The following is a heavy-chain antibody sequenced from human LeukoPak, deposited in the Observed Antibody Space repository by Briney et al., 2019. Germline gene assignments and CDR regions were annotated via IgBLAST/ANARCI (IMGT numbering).Heavy chain of an antibody. CDR1: GGSFSGYY. J-gene: IGHJ3*02. D-gene: IGHD3-9*01. Sequence: SETLSLTCALYGGSFSGYYWTWIRQPPGKGLEWIGEINHSGSTNYSPSLMSRVTISLDTSKNQFSLKLTSVTAADTAVYYCARGSRLTGTFDIWGQGTMVTVSS. CDR2: INHSGST. CDR3: ARGSRLTGTFDI. V-gene: IGHV4-34*01.